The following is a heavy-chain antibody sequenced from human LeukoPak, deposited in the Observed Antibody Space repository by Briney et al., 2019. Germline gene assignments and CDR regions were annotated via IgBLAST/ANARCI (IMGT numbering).Heavy chain of an antibody. CDR3: ARAVGLAGYYFDY. CDR2: INPNSGGT. V-gene: IGHV1-2*02. D-gene: IGHD6-19*01. J-gene: IGHJ4*02. Sequence: ASVTVSCKASGYTFTGYYMHWVRQAPGQGLEWMGWINPNSGGTNYARKFKGRVTMARDTPISTAYMGRSRLRSDDTAVYYCARAVGLAGYYFDYWGQGNLVTVSS. CDR1: GYTFTGYY.